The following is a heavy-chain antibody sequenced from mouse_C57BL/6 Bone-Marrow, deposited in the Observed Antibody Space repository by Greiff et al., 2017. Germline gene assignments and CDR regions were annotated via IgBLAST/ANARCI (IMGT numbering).Heavy chain of an antibody. V-gene: IGHV1-52*01. Sequence: QVQLQQPGAELVRPGSSVKLSCKASGYTFTSYWMHWVKQRPIQGLEWIGNIDPSDSETHYNQKFKDKATLTVDKSSSTAYMQLSSLTSEDSAVYYCARLLTVVALRAFYWYFDVWGTGTTVTVSS. J-gene: IGHJ1*03. CDR3: ARLLTVVALRAFYWYFDV. D-gene: IGHD1-1*01. CDR1: GYTFTSYW. CDR2: IDPSDSET.